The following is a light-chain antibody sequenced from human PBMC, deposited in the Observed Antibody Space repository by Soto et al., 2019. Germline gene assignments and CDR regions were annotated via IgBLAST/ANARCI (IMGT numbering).Light chain of an antibody. J-gene: IGLJ1*01. CDR1: SSNIGSNT. Sequence: QSVLTQPPSASGTPGQRVTISCSGSSSNIGSNTVNWYQQLPGTAPKLLIYSNNQRPSAVPDRFSGSKSGTSASLAISGLQSEDEADYYCAAWDDSLKMVFGSGPKVTV. CDR3: AAWDDSLKMV. CDR2: SNN. V-gene: IGLV1-44*01.